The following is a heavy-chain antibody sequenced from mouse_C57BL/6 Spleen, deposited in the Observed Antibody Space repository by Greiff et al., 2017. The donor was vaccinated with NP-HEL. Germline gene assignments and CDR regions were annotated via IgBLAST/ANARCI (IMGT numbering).Heavy chain of an antibody. D-gene: IGHD1-1*01. Sequence: QVHVKQSGAELVRPGASVKLSCKASGYTFTDYYINWVKQRPGQGLEWIARIYPGSGNTYYNEKFKGKATLTAEKSSSPAYMQLSSLTSEDSAVYFCARGQYYGSNWYFDVWGTGTTVTVSS. CDR2: IYPGSGNT. CDR3: ARGQYYGSNWYFDV. J-gene: IGHJ1*03. CDR1: GYTFTDYY. V-gene: IGHV1-76*01.